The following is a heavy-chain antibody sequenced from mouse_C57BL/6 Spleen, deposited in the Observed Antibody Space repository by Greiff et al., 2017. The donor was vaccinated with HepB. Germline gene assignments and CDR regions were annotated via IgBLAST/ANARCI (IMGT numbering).Heavy chain of an antibody. J-gene: IGHJ3*01. V-gene: IGHV3-6*01. CDR1: GYSITSGYY. D-gene: IGHD4-1*01. CDR2: ISYDGSN. Sequence: EVKLMESGPGLVKPSQSLSLTCSVTGYSITSGYYWNWIRQFPGNKLEWMGYISYDGSNNYNPSLKNRISITRDTSKNQFFLKLNSVTTEDTATYYCAREELATFAYWGQGTLVTVSA. CDR3: AREELATFAY.